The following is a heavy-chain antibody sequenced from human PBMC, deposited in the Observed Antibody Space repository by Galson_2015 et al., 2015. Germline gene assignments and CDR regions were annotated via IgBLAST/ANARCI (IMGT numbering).Heavy chain of an antibody. J-gene: IGHJ6*02. CDR3: AREGPGGSYSTYYYYGMDV. CDR1: GYTFTSYY. CDR2: INPSGGST. Sequence: SVKVSCKASGYTFTSYYMHWVRQAPGQGLEWMGIINPSGGSTSYAQKFQGRVTMTRDTSTSTVYMELSSLRSEDTAVYYCAREGPGGSYSTYYYYGMDVWGQGTTVTVSS. V-gene: IGHV1-46*01. D-gene: IGHD1-26*01.